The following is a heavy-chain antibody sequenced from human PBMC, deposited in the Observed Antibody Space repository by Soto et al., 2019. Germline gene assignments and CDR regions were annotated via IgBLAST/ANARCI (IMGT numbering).Heavy chain of an antibody. CDR1: GFTFSNFA. D-gene: IGHD3-3*01. J-gene: IGHJ4*02. V-gene: IGHV3-23*01. CDR2: VSNGGDTT. CDR3: AKPLWGGSKDHY. Sequence: VQLLESGGGLVQPGGSLRLSCAASGFTFSNFALSWVRQAPGKGLEWVSAVSNGGDTTFYADSVKGRFTISRDNSKNALYLQMNNLRAEDTAIYYCAKPLWGGSKDHYWGQGTLVTVSS.